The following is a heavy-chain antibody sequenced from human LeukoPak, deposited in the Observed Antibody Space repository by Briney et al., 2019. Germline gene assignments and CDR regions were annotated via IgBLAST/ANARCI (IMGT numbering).Heavy chain of an antibody. CDR3: ARDYGTSWGYFDY. V-gene: IGHV3-48*01. Sequence: QAGGSLRLSCAASGFTFSSYSMNWVRQAPGKGLEWVSYISSSSSTIYYADPVKGRFTISRDNAKNSLYLQMNSLRAEDTAVYYCARDYGTSWGYFDYWGQGTLVTVSS. J-gene: IGHJ4*02. D-gene: IGHD3-16*01. CDR1: GFTFSSYS. CDR2: ISSSSSTI.